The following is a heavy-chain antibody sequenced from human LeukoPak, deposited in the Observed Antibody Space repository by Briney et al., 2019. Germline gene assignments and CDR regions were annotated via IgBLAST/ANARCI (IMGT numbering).Heavy chain of an antibody. V-gene: IGHV1-18*01. CDR3: ARDRYYYDSSDYYFFDY. D-gene: IGHD3-22*01. CDR2: ISAYNGNT. Sequence: GASVKVSCMASGYTFSSYGISWVRQAPGQGLEWMGWISAYNGNTYYAQNLQGRVNMTTDTSKKTAYLELRSLSSDDRALFYCARDRYYYDSSDYYFFDYWGQGTPVTVSS. J-gene: IGHJ4*02. CDR1: GYTFSSYG.